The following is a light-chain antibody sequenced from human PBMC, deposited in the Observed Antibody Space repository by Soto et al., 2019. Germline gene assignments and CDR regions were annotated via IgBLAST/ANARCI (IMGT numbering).Light chain of an antibody. CDR2: EGN. CDR3: CQYAGSSTFSV. V-gene: IGLV2-23*01. CDR1: SSDVESYKL. J-gene: IGLJ1*01. Sequence: QSALTQPASVSESPGQSITISCTGTSSDVESYKLVSWYQQHPDKAPKLIIYEGNKRPSGVSNRFSGSKSGNTASLTISGLQAEVDVDYYCCQYAGSSTFSVFVTGTIVTVL.